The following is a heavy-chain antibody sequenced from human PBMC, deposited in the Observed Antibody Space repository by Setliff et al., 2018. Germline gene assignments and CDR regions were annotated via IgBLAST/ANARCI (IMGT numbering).Heavy chain of an antibody. CDR1: GGSMGSYY. Sequence: SETLSLTCTVSGGSMGSYYWTWIRQSAGKGLEWIGRVYTTGSTAFNPSLNSRVTMSLGKSKNQFSLKLYSVTAADTAVYFCARVRITPYCMDVWGKGTTVTVS. CDR2: VYTTGST. J-gene: IGHJ6*03. D-gene: IGHD3-10*01. V-gene: IGHV4-4*07. CDR3: ARVRITPYCMDV.